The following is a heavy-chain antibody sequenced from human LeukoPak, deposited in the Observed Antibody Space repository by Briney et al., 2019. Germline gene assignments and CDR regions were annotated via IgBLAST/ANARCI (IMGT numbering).Heavy chain of an antibody. CDR1: GGSISSSSYY. J-gene: IGHJ4*02. CDR3: ARLRFSSGWNFDY. V-gene: IGHV4-39*01. CDR2: IYYSGST. Sequence: PSETLSLTCTVSGGSISSSSYYWGWIRQPPGKGLEWIGSIYYSGSTYYNPSLKSRVTISVDTSKNQFSLNLSSVTAADTAVYYCARLRFSSGWNFDYWGQGTLVTVSS. D-gene: IGHD6-19*01.